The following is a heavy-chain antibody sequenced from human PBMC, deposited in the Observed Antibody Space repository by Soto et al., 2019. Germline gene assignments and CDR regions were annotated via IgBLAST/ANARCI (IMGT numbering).Heavy chain of an antibody. Sequence: GGSLRLSCAASGFTFSAFEMNWVRQAPGKGLEWISYISGVSYNIYYADSVKGRFTVSRDNAKNSLYLQMNSLRAEDTAVYYCAGDRVGATRFSAFDIWGQGTMVTVSS. CDR2: ISGVSYNI. V-gene: IGHV3-48*03. CDR3: AGDRVGATRFSAFDI. J-gene: IGHJ3*02. D-gene: IGHD1-26*01. CDR1: GFTFSAFE.